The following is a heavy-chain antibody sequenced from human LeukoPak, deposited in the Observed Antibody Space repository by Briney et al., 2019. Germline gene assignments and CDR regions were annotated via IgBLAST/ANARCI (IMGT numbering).Heavy chain of an antibody. CDR2: IYSGGTT. V-gene: IGHV3-53*05. CDR1: DFSVSSGY. CDR3: AKDIGSYYDY. Sequence: GGSLRLSCAASDFSVSSGYITWVRQAPGRGLEWVSAIYSGGTTYYADSVEGRFTISRDNAKNSLYLQMNSLRAEDTAVYYCAKDIGSYYDYWGQGILVTVSS. J-gene: IGHJ4*02. D-gene: IGHD3-10*01.